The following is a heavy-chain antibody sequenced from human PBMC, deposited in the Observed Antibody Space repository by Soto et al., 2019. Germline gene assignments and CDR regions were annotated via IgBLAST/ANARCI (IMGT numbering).Heavy chain of an antibody. J-gene: IGHJ6*02. CDR3: ARASGRITIFGLVIPHSYSGMHL. D-gene: IGHD3-3*01. V-gene: IGHV4-61*01. Sequence: QVQLQESGPGLVKPSETLSLTCTISGGSLSGNSYYWSWIRQPPGKGLEWIGYIYHSGSTHNNPSLTRRLTTSFATSTTPFSPTLTSVTAADTAVYYSARASGRITIFGLVIPHSYSGMHLWGQGTTVTVSS. CDR2: IYHSGST. CDR1: GGSLSGNSYY.